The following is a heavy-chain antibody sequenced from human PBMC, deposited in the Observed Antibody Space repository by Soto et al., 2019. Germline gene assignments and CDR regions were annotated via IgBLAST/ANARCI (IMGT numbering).Heavy chain of an antibody. Sequence: XXSLRLSCAASRFIFNNYVMSWVRQAPGKGLKWVSYIXDSGGXSYYADYVKGXXTISRDNXXTTLYLQMNRLRAEDTAIYYCAKRPRALLPFNYWGQGTLATVSS. CDR3: AKRPRALLPFNY. V-gene: IGHV3-23*01. D-gene: IGHD1-26*01. CDR1: RFIFNNYV. J-gene: IGHJ4*02. CDR2: IXDSGGXS.